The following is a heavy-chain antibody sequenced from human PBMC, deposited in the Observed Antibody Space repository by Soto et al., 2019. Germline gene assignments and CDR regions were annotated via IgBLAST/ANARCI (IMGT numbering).Heavy chain of an antibody. CDR3: ATGSLTGTAADAFDI. J-gene: IGHJ3*02. V-gene: IGHV1-18*04. CDR2: ISAYNGNT. Sequence: VSVKVSCKASGYTFTSYGISWVRQAPGQGLEWMGWISAYNGNTIYAQKFQGRVTMTEDTSTDTAYTELSSLRSEDTAVYYCATGSLTGTAADAFDIWGQGTMVTVSS. D-gene: IGHD1-7*01. CDR1: GYTFTSYG.